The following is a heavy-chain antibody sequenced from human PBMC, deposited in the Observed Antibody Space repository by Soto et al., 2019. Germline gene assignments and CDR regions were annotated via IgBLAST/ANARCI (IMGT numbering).Heavy chain of an antibody. CDR1: GYTFTGYY. Sequence: QVQLVQSGAEVKKPGASVKVSCKASGYTFTGYYMHWVRQAPGQGLEWMGWINPNSGGTNYAQKFQGWVTXXRXTXXSTAYMELSRLRSDDTAVYYCAREGDVDTPVYFQHWGQGTLVTVSS. CDR2: INPNSGGT. V-gene: IGHV1-2*04. J-gene: IGHJ1*01. CDR3: AREGDVDTPVYFQH. D-gene: IGHD5-18*01.